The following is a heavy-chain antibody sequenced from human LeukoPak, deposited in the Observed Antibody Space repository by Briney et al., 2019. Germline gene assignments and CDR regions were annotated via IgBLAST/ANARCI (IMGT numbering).Heavy chain of an antibody. J-gene: IGHJ3*02. CDR1: GYTFTSYG. D-gene: IGHD4-17*01. Sequence: ASVKVSCKASGYTFTSYGISWVRQAPGQGLEWMGWISAYNGSTNYAQKLQGRVTMTTDTSTSTAYMELRSLRSDDTAVYYCARAYGDYVAGAFDIWGQGTMVTVSS. V-gene: IGHV1-18*01. CDR3: ARAYGDYVAGAFDI. CDR2: ISAYNGST.